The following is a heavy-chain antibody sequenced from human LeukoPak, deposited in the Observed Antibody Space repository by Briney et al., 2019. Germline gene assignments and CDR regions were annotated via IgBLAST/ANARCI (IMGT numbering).Heavy chain of an antibody. CDR1: GYTFTSYD. V-gene: IGHV1-8*01. D-gene: IGHD4-11*01. Sequence: ASVRVSCKASGYTFTSYDINWVGQAAGQGREWMGGMNPNSGKTGYAQKVQGGVTMTRNTSISTAYMELSSLRSEDAAVYSCARGQTHSNYGPLFWGNYYYGMDVWGQGTTVTVSS. CDR3: ARGQTHSNYGPLFWGNYYYGMDV. J-gene: IGHJ6*02. CDR2: MNPNSGKT.